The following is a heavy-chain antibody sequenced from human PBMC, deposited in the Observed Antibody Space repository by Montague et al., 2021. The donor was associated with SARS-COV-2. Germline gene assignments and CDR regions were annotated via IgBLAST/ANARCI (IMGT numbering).Heavy chain of an antibody. CDR2: VHYGGST. CDR3: VCVDTSVVTFDY. J-gene: IGHJ4*02. D-gene: IGHD5-18*01. V-gene: IGHV4-39*01. Sequence: SETLSLTCTVSGGSISGNSYYWGWIRQPPGKGLQWMGGVHYGGSTYYNPSIKSRVTTSVDTSKNQFSLRLSSVTAADTALYYCVCVDTSVVTFDYWGQGTLVTVSS. CDR1: GGSISGNSYY.